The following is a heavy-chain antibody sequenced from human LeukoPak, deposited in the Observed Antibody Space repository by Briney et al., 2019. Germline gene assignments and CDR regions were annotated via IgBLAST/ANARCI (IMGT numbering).Heavy chain of an antibody. CDR2: IYYSGST. Sequence: SETLSLTCTVSGGSISSSSYYWGWIRQPPGKGLEWIGSIYYSGSTYYNPSLKSRVTISVDTSKNQFSLKVSSVTAAGTAIYYCASPYSSSWSFDYWGQGTLVTVSS. J-gene: IGHJ4*02. D-gene: IGHD6-13*01. CDR1: GGSISSSSYY. V-gene: IGHV4-39*01. CDR3: ASPYSSSWSFDY.